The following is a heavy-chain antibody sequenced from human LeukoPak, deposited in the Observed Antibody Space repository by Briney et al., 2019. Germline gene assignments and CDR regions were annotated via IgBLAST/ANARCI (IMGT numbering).Heavy chain of an antibody. CDR2: ISSSSSYI. CDR3: ARVPRWLTFYYFDY. V-gene: IGHV3-21*05. D-gene: IGHD5-24*01. J-gene: IGHJ4*02. Sequence: GGSLRLSCAASGFTFSSYEMNWFRQAPGKGLEWVSYISSSSSYIYYADSVKGRFTISRDNAKNSLYLQMNSLRAEDTAVYYCARVPRWLTFYYFDYWGQGTLVTVSS. CDR1: GFTFSSYE.